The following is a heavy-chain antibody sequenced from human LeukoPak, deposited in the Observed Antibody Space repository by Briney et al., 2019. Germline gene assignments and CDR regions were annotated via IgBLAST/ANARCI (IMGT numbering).Heavy chain of an antibody. CDR1: GYTFTSYY. V-gene: IGHV1-46*01. Sequence: ASVKVSCKASGYTFTSYYMHWMRQAPGQGLEWMGIINPSGGSTSYAQKFQGRVTMTRDTSTSTVYMELSSLRSEDTAVYYCATARGGDCYRYWGQGTMVTVSS. CDR2: INPSGGST. CDR3: ATARGGDCYRY. D-gene: IGHD2-21*01. J-gene: IGHJ4*02.